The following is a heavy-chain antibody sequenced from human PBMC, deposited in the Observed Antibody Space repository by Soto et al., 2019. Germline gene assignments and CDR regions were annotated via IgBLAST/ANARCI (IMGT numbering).Heavy chain of an antibody. J-gene: IGHJ4*02. CDR2: ISYDGSNK. D-gene: IGHD1-26*01. Sequence: QVQLVESGGGVVQPGRSLRLSCAASGFTFSSYGMHWVRQAPGKGLEWVAVISYDGSNKYYADSVKGRFTISRDNSKNTLYLQTNSLRAEDTAVYYCARSPYSVSYLAYFDYWGQGTLVTVSS. V-gene: IGHV3-30*03. CDR1: GFTFSSYG. CDR3: ARSPYSVSYLAYFDY.